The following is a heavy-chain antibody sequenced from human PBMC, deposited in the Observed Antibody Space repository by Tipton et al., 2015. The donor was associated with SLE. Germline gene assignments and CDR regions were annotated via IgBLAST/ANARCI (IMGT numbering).Heavy chain of an antibody. CDR1: GFSFSNAW. Sequence: SLILSCTASGFSFSNAWMSWVRQAAGKGLEWVGRIKSKTAGGTTDYAAPVKGRFSISRDDSKDTLYLQMDSLKTEDTAVYYCTTGRTLWGQGTLVSVSS. CDR2: IKSKTAGGTT. J-gene: IGHJ3*01. V-gene: IGHV3-15*01. D-gene: IGHD3/OR15-3a*01. CDR3: TTGRTL.